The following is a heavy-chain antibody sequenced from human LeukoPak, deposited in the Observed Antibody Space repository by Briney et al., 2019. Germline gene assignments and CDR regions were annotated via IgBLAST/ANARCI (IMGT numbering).Heavy chain of an antibody. CDR1: GYTFTSYD. CDR3: ARAPSARYFDWFNY. J-gene: IGHJ4*02. D-gene: IGHD3-9*01. CDR2: MNPNSGNT. V-gene: IGHV1-8*03. Sequence: GASVKVSRKASGYTFTSYDINWVRQATGQGLEWMGWMNPNSGNTGYAQKFQGRVTITRNTSISTAYMELSSLRSEDTAVYYCARAPSARYFDWFNYWGQGTLVTVSS.